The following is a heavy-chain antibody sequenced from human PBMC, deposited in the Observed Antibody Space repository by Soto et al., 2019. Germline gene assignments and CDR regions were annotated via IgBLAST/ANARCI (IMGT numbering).Heavy chain of an antibody. CDR1: GFTFSSYW. CDR3: ARGTLAYYYDSSGPLDY. D-gene: IGHD3-22*01. Sequence: GGALRRSCAASGFTFSSYWISWVRQAPGKGLEWVANIKRDGGEKYYVDSVKGRFTISRDNAKNSLYLLLNSLRAEDTAVYYCARGTLAYYYDSSGPLDYWGKGTLVTVYS. V-gene: IGHV3-7*01. CDR2: IKRDGGEK. J-gene: IGHJ4*02.